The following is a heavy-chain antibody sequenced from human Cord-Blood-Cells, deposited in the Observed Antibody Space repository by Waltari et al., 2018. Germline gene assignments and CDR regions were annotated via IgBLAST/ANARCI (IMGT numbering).Heavy chain of an antibody. V-gene: IGHV3-23*01. D-gene: IGHD3-3*01. CDR3: AKASYYDFWSGYYWYFDL. J-gene: IGHJ2*01. Sequence: EVQLLESGGGLVQPGGSLSLSCAASGFTFSSYAMSWVRQAPGKGLEWVSAISGSGGSTYYADSVKGRFTISRDNSKNTLYLQMNSLRAEDTAVYYCAKASYYDFWSGYYWYFDLWGRGTLVTVSS. CDR1: GFTFSSYA. CDR2: ISGSGGST.